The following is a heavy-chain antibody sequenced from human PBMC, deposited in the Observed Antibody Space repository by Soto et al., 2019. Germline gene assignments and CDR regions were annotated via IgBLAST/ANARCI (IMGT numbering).Heavy chain of an antibody. V-gene: IGHV1-18*04. D-gene: IGHD6-13*01. Sequence: QVKLVQSGAEVKKPGASVKVSCKASGYTFTSYGISWVRQAPGQGLEWMGWISAYNGNTNYAQKLQGRVTMTTDTSTSTAYMELRSLRSDDTAVYYCARDRFSSSWYYYYGMDVWGQGTTVTVSS. J-gene: IGHJ6*02. CDR2: ISAYNGNT. CDR1: GYTFTSYG. CDR3: ARDRFSSSWYYYYGMDV.